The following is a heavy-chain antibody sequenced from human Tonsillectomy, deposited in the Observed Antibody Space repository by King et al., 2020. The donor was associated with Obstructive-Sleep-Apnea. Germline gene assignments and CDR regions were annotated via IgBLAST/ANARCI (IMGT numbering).Heavy chain of an antibody. V-gene: IGHV4-39*07. D-gene: IGHD6-19*01. Sequence: LQLQESGPGLVKPSETLSLTCTVSGGSISSSSYYWGWIRQPPGKGLEWIGSIYYSGSTYYNPSLKSRVTISVDTSKNQFSLKLSSVTAADTAVYYCARDLFSGAVAGFWDWFDPWGQGTLVTVSS. J-gene: IGHJ5*02. CDR3: ARDLFSGAVAGFWDWFDP. CDR2: IYYSGST. CDR1: GGSISSSSYY.